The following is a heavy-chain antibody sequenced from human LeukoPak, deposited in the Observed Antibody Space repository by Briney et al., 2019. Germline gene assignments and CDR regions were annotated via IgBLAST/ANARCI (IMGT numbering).Heavy chain of an antibody. CDR2: ISGSGGST. Sequence: GGSLRLSCAASGFTFSSYAISWVRQAPGKGLEWASAISGSGGSTYYADSVKGRFTISRDNSKNTLYLQMNSLRAEDTAVYYCAKDPDIVGATTPDYWGQGTLVTVSS. CDR3: AKDPDIVGATTPDY. V-gene: IGHV3-23*01. CDR1: GFTFSSYA. J-gene: IGHJ4*02. D-gene: IGHD1-26*01.